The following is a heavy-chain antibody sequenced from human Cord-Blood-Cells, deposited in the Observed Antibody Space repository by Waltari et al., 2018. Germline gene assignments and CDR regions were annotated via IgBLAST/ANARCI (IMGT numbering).Heavy chain of an antibody. CDR1: GGSFSGYY. D-gene: IGHD3-10*01. J-gene: IGHJ4*02. CDR3: ARGVGYYDY. V-gene: IGHV4-34*01. CDR2: INDSGST. Sequence: QVQLQQWGAGLLKPSETLSLTCAVYGGSFSGYYWSWIRQPPGKGLEWIGEINDSGSTNYNPSLRGRVTISVDTSKNQFSLKLSSVTAADTAVYYCARGVGYYDYWGQGTLVTVSS.